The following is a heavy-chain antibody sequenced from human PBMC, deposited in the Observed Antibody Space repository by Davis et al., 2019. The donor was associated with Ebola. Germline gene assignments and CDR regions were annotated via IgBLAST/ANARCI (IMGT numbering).Heavy chain of an antibody. D-gene: IGHD2-15*01. CDR3: ARRRATQLDFEY. CDR1: GGSFSGYY. J-gene: IGHJ4*02. Sequence: MPSETLSLTCAVYGGSFSGYYWSWIRQPPGKGLEWIGEINHSGSTNYNPSLKSRVTISVDTSKNQFSLKPSSVTAADTAVYYCARRRATQLDFEYWGQGTLVTVSS. CDR2: INHSGST. V-gene: IGHV4-34*01.